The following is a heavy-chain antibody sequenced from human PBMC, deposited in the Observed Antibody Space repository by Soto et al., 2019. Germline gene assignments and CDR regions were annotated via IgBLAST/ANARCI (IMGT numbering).Heavy chain of an antibody. CDR2: ISDSGRT. Sequence: SETLSLTCTVSGGPINRGGYYWSWIRQLPGKGLEWIGYISDSGRTFYNPSLKSRVTILLHTSKRQFSLKLSPVTAADTAIYYCAGIEGYYRDFDYWGQGTLVTVSS. V-gene: IGHV4-31*03. CDR1: GGPINRGGYY. D-gene: IGHD3-3*01. CDR3: AGIEGYYRDFDY. J-gene: IGHJ4*02.